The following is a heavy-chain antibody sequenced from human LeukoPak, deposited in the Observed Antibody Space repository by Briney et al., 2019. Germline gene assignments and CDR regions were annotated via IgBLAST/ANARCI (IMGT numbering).Heavy chain of an antibody. J-gene: IGHJ4*02. CDR1: GFPFSSYA. CDR2: ISDSFRIT. CDR3: AKRHGDYFDY. D-gene: IGHD4-17*01. V-gene: IGHV3-23*01. Sequence: GASLRLSCAASGFPFSSYAMSWVRQPPGKGLECVSTISDSFRITDDADSVKGRFTISRDNSKNTLYLQMNTLRAEDTAVYYCAKRHGDYFDYWGQGTLVTVSP.